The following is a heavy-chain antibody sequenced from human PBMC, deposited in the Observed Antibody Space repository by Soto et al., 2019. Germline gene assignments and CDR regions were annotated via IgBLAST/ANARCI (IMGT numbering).Heavy chain of an antibody. CDR2: IMPVFRRP. V-gene: IGHV1-69*13. D-gene: IGHD5-18*01. CDR1: GGTFRTSA. CDR3: ARAFGYSYGFGY. Sequence: ASVKVSCKASGGTFRTSAISWVRQAPGQGLEWVGGIMPVFRRPKYAQNFQDRVTITADESTSTAYMELNSLRSDDTAVYYCARAFGYSYGFGYWGQGTLVTVSS. J-gene: IGHJ4*02.